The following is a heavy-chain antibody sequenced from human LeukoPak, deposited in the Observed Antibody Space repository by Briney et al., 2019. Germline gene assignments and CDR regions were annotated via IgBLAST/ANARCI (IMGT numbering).Heavy chain of an antibody. Sequence: GGSLRLSCAGSGFTFSTYWMHWVRQAPGGGLVWVSGINTDGSTTSYADSVKGRFTISRDNAKNTVHLQMSSLRAEDTAVYYCAKESGYDVDLEYWGQGALVTVSS. V-gene: IGHV3-74*01. J-gene: IGHJ4*02. CDR3: AKESGYDVDLEY. D-gene: IGHD5-12*01. CDR2: INTDGSTT. CDR1: GFTFSTYW.